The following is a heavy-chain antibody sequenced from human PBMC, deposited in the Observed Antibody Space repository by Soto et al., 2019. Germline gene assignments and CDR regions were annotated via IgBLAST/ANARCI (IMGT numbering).Heavy chain of an antibody. Sequence: HPGGSLRLSCAASGFTFSTYEMTWVRQAPGKGLEWVADISSNGYTIYYADSVKGRFTISRDNTKNSLYLQMNSLRAEDTALYYCARVGSRQLQDYYFDLWGQGTLVTVSS. J-gene: IGHJ4*02. V-gene: IGHV3-48*03. D-gene: IGHD1-1*01. CDR1: GFTFSTYE. CDR2: ISSNGYTI. CDR3: ARVGSRQLQDYYFDL.